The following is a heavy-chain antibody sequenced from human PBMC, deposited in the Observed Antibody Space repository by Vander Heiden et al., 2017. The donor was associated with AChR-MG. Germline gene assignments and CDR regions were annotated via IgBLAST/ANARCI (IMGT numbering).Heavy chain of an antibody. V-gene: IGHV1-58*01. J-gene: IGHJ4*02. CDR1: GFTFTSSA. CDR2: IVVGSGNT. D-gene: IGHD4-17*01. Sequence: QMQLVQSGPEVKKPGTSVKVPCKASGFTFTSSAVQWVRQARGQRLEWIGWIVVGSGNTNYAQKFQERVTITRDMSTSTAYMELSSLRSEDTAVYYCAAERAYGDYELDYWGQGTLVTVSS. CDR3: AAERAYGDYELDY.